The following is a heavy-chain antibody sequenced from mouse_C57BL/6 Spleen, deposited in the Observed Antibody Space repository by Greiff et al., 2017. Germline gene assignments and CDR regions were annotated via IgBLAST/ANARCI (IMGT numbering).Heavy chain of an antibody. CDR3: ARTLTGINGYSDV. D-gene: IGHD4-1*01. J-gene: IGHJ1*03. V-gene: IGHV1-85*01. CDR1: GYTFTSYD. CDR2: FYPRDGST. Sequence: VKLQESGPELVKPGASVKLSCKASGYTFTSYDINWVKQRPGQGLEWIGWFYPRDGSTKYNEKFKGKATLTVDTSSSTAYMELHSLTSEDSAVYFCARTLTGINGYSDVWGTGTTVTVSS.